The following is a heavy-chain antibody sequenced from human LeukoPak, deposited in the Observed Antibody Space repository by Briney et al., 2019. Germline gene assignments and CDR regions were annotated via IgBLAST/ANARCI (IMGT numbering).Heavy chain of an antibody. D-gene: IGHD2-2*01. CDR3: ARQRVVPAANYWFDP. J-gene: IGHJ5*02. Sequence: SETLSLTCAVSGYSISSGYYWGWIRQPPGKGLEWIGSIYHSGSTYYNPSLKSRVTISVDTSKNQFSLKLSSVSAADTAVYYCARQRVVPAANYWFDPWRQGTLVTASS. CDR1: GYSISSGYY. CDR2: IYHSGST. V-gene: IGHV4-38-2*01.